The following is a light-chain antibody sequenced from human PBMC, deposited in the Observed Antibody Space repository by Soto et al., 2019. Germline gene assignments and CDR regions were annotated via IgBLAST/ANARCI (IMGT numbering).Light chain of an antibody. CDR3: SSYTSSSSYV. CDR2: HVS. CDR1: SSDVGGYNY. V-gene: IGLV2-14*01. J-gene: IGLJ1*01. Sequence: QSALTQPASVSGSPGQSITISCTGPSSDVGGYNYVSWYQQHPGKAPKLMIYHVSNRPSGISNRFSGSKSGNTASLTISGLQAEDEADYYCSSYTSSSSYVFGTGTKVTVL.